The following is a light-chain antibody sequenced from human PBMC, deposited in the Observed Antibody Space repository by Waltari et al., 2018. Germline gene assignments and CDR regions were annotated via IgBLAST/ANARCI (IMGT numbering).Light chain of an antibody. CDR3: TVWDNSVSAWV. J-gene: IGLJ3*02. V-gene: IGLV1-47*01. CDR2: RDD. Sequence: QSVLTQPPSASGTPGQRVTMSCSGGGSNIANNYVLWYQQPPGTAPRLLVFRDDERPSGVPDRFSGSKSGTSASLAISGLRSEDEADYYCTVWDNSVSAWVFGGGTKLTVL. CDR1: GSNIANNY.